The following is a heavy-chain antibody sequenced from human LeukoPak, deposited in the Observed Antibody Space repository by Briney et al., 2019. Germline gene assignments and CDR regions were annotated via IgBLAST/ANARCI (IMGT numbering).Heavy chain of an antibody. CDR2: INHSGST. V-gene: IGHV4-34*01. D-gene: IGHD3-22*01. J-gene: IGHJ3*02. CDR1: GGSFSGYY. CDR3: ARGRYYYDSSGSIGAFDI. Sequence: SETLSLTCAVYGGSFSGYYWSWTRQPPGKGLEWIGEINHSGSTNYNPSLKSRVTISVDTSKNQFSLKLSSVTAADTAVYYCARGRYYYDSSGSIGAFDIWGQGTMVTVSS.